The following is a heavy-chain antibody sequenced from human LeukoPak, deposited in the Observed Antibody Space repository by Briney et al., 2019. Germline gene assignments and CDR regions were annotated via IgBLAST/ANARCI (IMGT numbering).Heavy chain of an antibody. J-gene: IGHJ4*02. CDR3: ARLLAGCPGGRCRAHFDY. D-gene: IGHD2-15*01. CDR1: GDSINNNY. Sequence: PSETLSLTCSVSGDSINNNYWSWMRQPPGKGLEWIGYIYYGGSTNYNPSLKSRVSMSVDTSKNQFSLNLSSVTAADTAVYHCARLLAGCPGGRCRAHFDYWGQGTLVTVSS. V-gene: IGHV4-59*01. CDR2: IYYGGST.